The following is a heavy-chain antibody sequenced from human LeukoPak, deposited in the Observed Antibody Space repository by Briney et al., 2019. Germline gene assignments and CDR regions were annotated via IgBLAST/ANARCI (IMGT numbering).Heavy chain of an antibody. CDR1: VYTFTNFG. J-gene: IGHJ4*01. CDR2: ISAYNGNT. Sequence: ASVKVSCKASVYTFTNFGVSWVRQAPGQGLEWMGWISAYNGNTDFAQKFQGRVTLTIETSTATAYMDLRSLKSDDTAVYYCARDRYSGAYSFDYWGHGTLVTVSS. V-gene: IGHV1-18*01. D-gene: IGHD5-12*01. CDR3: ARDRYSGAYSFDY.